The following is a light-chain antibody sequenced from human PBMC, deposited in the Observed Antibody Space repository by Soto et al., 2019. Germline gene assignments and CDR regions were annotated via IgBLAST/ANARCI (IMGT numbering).Light chain of an antibody. V-gene: IGKV3-15*01. J-gene: IGKJ4*01. CDR1: RTIGTN. CDR2: KTS. Sequence: IVMTQSPATVSVSPGESASPSCRASRTIGTNLGWYQQKPGQAPRLLISKTSTRATGVPARFSGSGSGTEFTLTITSLQSEDIAVYYCQQYADWPLTFGGGTKVDIK. CDR3: QQYADWPLT.